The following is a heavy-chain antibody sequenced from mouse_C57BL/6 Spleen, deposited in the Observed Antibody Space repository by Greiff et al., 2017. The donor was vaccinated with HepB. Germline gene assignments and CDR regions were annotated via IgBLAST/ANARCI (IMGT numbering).Heavy chain of an antibody. CDR3: ARHSSSYYGYDPYYAMDY. CDR2: ISSGGSYT. V-gene: IGHV5-6*01. J-gene: IGHJ4*01. Sequence: EVHLVESGGDLVKPGGSLKLSCAASGFTFSSYGMSWVRQTPDKRLEWVATISSGGSYTYYPDSVKGRFTISRDNAKNTLYLQMSSLKSEDTAMYYCARHSSSYYGYDPYYAMDYWGQGTSVTVSS. CDR1: GFTFSSYG. D-gene: IGHD2-2*01.